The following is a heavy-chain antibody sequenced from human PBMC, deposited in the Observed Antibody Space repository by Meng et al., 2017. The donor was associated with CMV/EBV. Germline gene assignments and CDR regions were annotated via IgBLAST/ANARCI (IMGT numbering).Heavy chain of an antibody. D-gene: IGHD3-16*01. J-gene: IGHJ6*02. V-gene: IGHV1-2*02. CDR2: INPNSGGT. CDR3: ARDRVGYYYGMDV. Sequence: ASVKVSCKASGGTFSSYTISWVRQAPGQGLEWMGWINPNSGGTNYAQKFQGRVTMTRDTSISTAYMELSRLRSDDTAVYYCARDRVGYYYGMDVWGQGTTVTVSS. CDR1: GGTFSSYT.